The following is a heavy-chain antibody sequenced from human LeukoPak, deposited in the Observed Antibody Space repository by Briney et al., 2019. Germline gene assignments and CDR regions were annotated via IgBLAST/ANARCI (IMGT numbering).Heavy chain of an antibody. D-gene: IGHD3-10*01. Sequence: GGSLRLSCAASGFTFSSYGMHWVRQAPGKGLEWVAFIRYDGSNKYYADSVKGRFTISRDNSKNTLYLQMNSLRAEDTAVYYCAKDCRHLLWFGELGDYFDYWGQGTLVTVSS. J-gene: IGHJ4*02. CDR1: GFTFSSYG. CDR2: IRYDGSNK. CDR3: AKDCRHLLWFGELGDYFDY. V-gene: IGHV3-30*02.